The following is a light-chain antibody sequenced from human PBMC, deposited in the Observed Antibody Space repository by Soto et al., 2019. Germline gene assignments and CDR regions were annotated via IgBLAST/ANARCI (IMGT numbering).Light chain of an antibody. Sequence: QDVVTQPPSVSGAPGQRVTISCTGSSSNIGAGYNVHWYQQLPGTAPKLLIYSNSNRPSGVPDRFSGSKSGTSASLAITGLQAEDEADYYCQSYDSSLSGHVVFGGGTQLTVL. J-gene: IGLJ2*01. CDR3: QSYDSSLSGHVV. CDR2: SNS. CDR1: SSNIGAGYN. V-gene: IGLV1-40*01.